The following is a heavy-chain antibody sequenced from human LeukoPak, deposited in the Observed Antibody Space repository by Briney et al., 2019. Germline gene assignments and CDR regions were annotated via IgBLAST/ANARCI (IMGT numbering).Heavy chain of an antibody. J-gene: IGHJ4*02. CDR1: GGSISSGSYY. V-gene: IGHV4-61*02. Sequence: SQTLSLTCTVSGGSISSGSYYWSWIRQPAGKGLEWIGPIYTSGSTNYNPSLKSRVTISVDTSKNQFSLKLSSVTAADTAVYYCARGSSSFVYWGQGTLVTVSS. CDR3: ARGSSSFVY. D-gene: IGHD6-13*01. CDR2: IYTSGST.